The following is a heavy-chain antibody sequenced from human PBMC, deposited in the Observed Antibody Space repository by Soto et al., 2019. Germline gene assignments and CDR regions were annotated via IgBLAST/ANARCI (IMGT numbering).Heavy chain of an antibody. J-gene: IGHJ6*02. CDR2: ISSSSSYI. CDR1: GFTFSSYS. CDR3: ARGSLGYYYYGMDV. Sequence: EVQLVESGGGLVKPGGSLRLSCAASGFTFSSYSMNWVRQAPGKGLEWVSSISSSSSYIYYADSVKGRFTISRDNAKNSLYLQMNSLRAEDTAVYYCARGSLGYYYYGMDVWGQGTTVTVSS. V-gene: IGHV3-21*01.